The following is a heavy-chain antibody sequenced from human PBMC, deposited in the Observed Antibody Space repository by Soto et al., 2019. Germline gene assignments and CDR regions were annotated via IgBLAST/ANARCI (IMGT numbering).Heavy chain of an antibody. V-gene: IGHV4-4*02. J-gene: IGHJ5*02. Sequence: WETLSLTCGVSGGTVASSHWWSWVRQSPGRGLEWIGNVYHTGDTNFNPSLQSRVTFSVDKSNNQFSLRLTSVTAADTAVYFCAREIVTAGGNNYFDPWGPGTLVTVSS. CDR1: GGTVASSHW. D-gene: IGHD2-21*02. CDR3: AREIVTAGGNNYFDP. CDR2: VYHTGDT.